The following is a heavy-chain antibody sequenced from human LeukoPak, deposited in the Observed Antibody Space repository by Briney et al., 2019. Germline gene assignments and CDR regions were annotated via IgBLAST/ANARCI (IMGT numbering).Heavy chain of an antibody. V-gene: IGHV1-2*02. CDR1: GYTFTGFY. CDR3: ARPTHRLTVTTAIGY. D-gene: IGHD4-17*01. Sequence: ASVKVSCKPSGYTFTGFYLHWVRQAPGQGLQWMGWTNPKNGATKYSQNFRGRVTMTRDTSIDTAYMELSSLTSDDTAIYYCARPTHRLTVTTAIGYWGLGTLVTVSS. J-gene: IGHJ4*02. CDR2: TNPKNGAT.